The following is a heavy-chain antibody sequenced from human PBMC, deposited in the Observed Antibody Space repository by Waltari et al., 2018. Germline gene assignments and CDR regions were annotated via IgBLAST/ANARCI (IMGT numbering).Heavy chain of an antibody. Sequence: QVQLQESGPGLVKPSETLSLTCTVSGGSISSYYWSWIRQPPGKGLEWIGYIYYSGSTNYNPSLKIRVTISVDTSKNQFSLKLSSVTAADTAVYYCARADYDYVWGSYRLGYWGQGTLVTVSS. D-gene: IGHD3-16*02. CDR1: GGSISSYY. V-gene: IGHV4-59*01. CDR2: IYYSGST. J-gene: IGHJ4*02. CDR3: ARADYDYVWGSYRLGY.